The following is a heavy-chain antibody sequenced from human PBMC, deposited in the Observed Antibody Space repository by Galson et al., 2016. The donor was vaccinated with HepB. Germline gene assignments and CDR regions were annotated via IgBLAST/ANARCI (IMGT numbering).Heavy chain of an antibody. CDR3: TRDVYSSGGYGGDY. CDR1: GDIFGSYA. CDR2: ITPVSGTT. Sequence: SVKVSCKASGDIFGSYAFSWVRQAPGQGLEWMGGITPVSGTTNYAQNFQGRVTIIADAPTHTVHMELSGLRSEDTAVYYCTRDVYSSGGYGGDYWGQGTLVTVS. D-gene: IGHD6-19*01. V-gene: IGHV1-69*13. J-gene: IGHJ4*02.